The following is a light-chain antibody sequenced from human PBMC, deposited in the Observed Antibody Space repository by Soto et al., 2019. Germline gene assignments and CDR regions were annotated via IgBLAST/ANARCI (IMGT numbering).Light chain of an antibody. J-gene: IGKJ1*01. Sequence: EIVLTQSPGTLSLSPGERATLYCRASQSVPSNFLAWYQQRPGQAPTLLIYDVSRRAAGIPDRFSGSGSATDFTLTISRLEPEDFAVYYCQQYDSSWTFGQGTKVEIK. V-gene: IGKV3-20*01. CDR3: QQYDSSWT. CDR1: QSVPSNF. CDR2: DVS.